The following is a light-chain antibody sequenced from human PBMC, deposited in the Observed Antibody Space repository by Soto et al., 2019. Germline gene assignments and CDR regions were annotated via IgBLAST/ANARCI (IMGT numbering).Light chain of an antibody. Sequence: EIVMTQSPVTLSVSPGERAALSCRASQSVSSNFAWYQQRPGQAPRVLIYGASTRATGIPARFSGSGSATEFTLTISSLQSEDFAVYYCQQYNNWPYTFGQGTKLELK. V-gene: IGKV3-15*01. J-gene: IGKJ2*01. CDR2: GAS. CDR1: QSVSSN. CDR3: QQYNNWPYT.